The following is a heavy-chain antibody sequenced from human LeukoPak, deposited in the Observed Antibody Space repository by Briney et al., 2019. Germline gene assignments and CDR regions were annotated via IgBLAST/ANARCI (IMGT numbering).Heavy chain of an antibody. CDR2: ISAYNGNT. CDR3: ATRDCSGGSCYGAYYYMDV. CDR1: GYTFTSYG. Sequence: ASVKVSCKASGYTFTSYGISWVRQAPGQGLEWMGWISAYNGNTNYAQKLQGRVTMTEDTSTDTAYMELSSLRPEDTAVYYCATRDCSGGSCYGAYYYMDVWGKGTTVTISS. D-gene: IGHD2-15*01. V-gene: IGHV1-18*01. J-gene: IGHJ6*03.